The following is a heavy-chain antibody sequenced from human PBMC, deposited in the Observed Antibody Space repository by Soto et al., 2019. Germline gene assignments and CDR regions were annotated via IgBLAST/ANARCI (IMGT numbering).Heavy chain of an antibody. V-gene: IGHV3-49*04. CDR2: IRSKAYGGTT. CDR1: GFTFGDFA. J-gene: IGHJ5*02. CDR3: TSMVRGVIGSWFDP. D-gene: IGHD3-10*01. Sequence: HPGGSLRLSCTASGFTFGDFAMSWVRQAPGKGLEWVGFIRSKAYGGTTEYAASVKGRFTISRDDSKSIAYLQMNSLKTEDTAVYYCTSMVRGVIGSWFDPWGQGTLVTVSS.